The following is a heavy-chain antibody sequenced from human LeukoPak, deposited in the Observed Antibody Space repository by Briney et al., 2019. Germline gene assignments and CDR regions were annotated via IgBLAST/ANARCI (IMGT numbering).Heavy chain of an antibody. CDR2: IWYDGSNK. Sequence: GGSLRLSCAASGFTFSSYGMHWVRQAPGKGLEWVAVIWYDGSNKYYADSVKGRFTISRDNSKNTLYLQMNSLRAEDTAVYYCAKDLTTGTLSFDYWGQGTLVTVSS. V-gene: IGHV3-33*06. CDR3: AKDLTTGTLSFDY. CDR1: GFTFSSYG. J-gene: IGHJ4*02. D-gene: IGHD1-1*01.